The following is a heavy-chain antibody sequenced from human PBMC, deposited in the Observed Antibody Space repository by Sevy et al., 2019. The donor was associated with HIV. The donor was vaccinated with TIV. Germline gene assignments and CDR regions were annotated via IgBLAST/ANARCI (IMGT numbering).Heavy chain of an antibody. J-gene: IGHJ4*02. CDR3: AKDLNFADGSSWCFDY. CDR2: ISYDGSNK. D-gene: IGHD6-13*01. V-gene: IGHV3-30*18. Sequence: GGSLRLSCAASGVSFSSYGMHWVRQAPGKGLEWVAVISYDGSNKYYADSVKGPFTISRDNSKNPLYLQMNSLIAEDTAVYYCAKDLNFADGSSWCFDYWGQGTLVTVSS. CDR1: GVSFSSYG.